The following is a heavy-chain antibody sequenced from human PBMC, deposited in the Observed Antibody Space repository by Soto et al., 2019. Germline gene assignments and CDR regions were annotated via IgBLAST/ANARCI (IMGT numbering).Heavy chain of an antibody. V-gene: IGHV3-21*01. J-gene: IGHJ4*02. D-gene: IGHD2-21*01. Sequence: EVQLVESGGGLVKPGGSLRLSCAASGFTFSSYSMNWVRQAPGKGLEWVSSISSSRSYIYYADSVKGRFTISRDNAKNSLYLKMNSLRDEDTAVYYCARINAVVNAIFDYWGQGTLVTVSS. CDR3: ARINAVVNAIFDY. CDR1: GFTFSSYS. CDR2: ISSSRSYI.